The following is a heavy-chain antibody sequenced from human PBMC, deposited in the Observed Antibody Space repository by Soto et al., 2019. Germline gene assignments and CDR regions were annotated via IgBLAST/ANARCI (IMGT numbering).Heavy chain of an antibody. J-gene: IGHJ4*02. Sequence: QVQLQESGPGLVKPSQTLSLTCTVSGGSISSGGYYWSWIRQHPGKGLEWIGYIYYSGSTYYNPSLQSRVTISVDTAKNQVSLKLSSVTAADTAVYYCARAPPPSYFDYWGQGTLVTVSS. V-gene: IGHV4-31*03. CDR3: ARAPPPSYFDY. CDR2: IYYSGST. CDR1: GGSISSGGYY.